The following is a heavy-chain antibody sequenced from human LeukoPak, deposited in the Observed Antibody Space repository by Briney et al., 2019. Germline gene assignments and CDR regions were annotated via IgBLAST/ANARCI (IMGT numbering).Heavy chain of an antibody. CDR3: AREMDYGSGSYDY. Sequence: PGGSLRLSCAASGFTVSSNYMSWVRQAPGKGLEWVSVIYSGGSTYYADSVKGRFTISRDNAKNSLYLQMNSLRAEDTAVYYCAREMDYGSGSYDYWGQGTLVTVSS. D-gene: IGHD3-10*01. CDR1: GFTVSSNY. CDR2: IYSGGST. J-gene: IGHJ4*02. V-gene: IGHV3-53*01.